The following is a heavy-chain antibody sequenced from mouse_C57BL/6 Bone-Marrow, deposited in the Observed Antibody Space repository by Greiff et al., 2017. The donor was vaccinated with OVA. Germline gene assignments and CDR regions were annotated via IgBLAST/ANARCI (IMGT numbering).Heavy chain of an antibody. V-gene: IGHV1-69*01. CDR3: ARRGFTTVDYCYFDV. Sequence: QVQLQQPGAELVMPGASVKLSCKASGYTFTSSWMHWVKQRPGQGLEWIGEIDPSDSYTHYNQKFKGKSTLTVYKSSRTAYMQLSSLTSEDSAVYYCARRGFTTVDYCYFDVWGTGTTVTVSS. J-gene: IGHJ1*03. CDR2: IDPSDSYT. CDR1: GYTFTSSW. D-gene: IGHD1-1*01.